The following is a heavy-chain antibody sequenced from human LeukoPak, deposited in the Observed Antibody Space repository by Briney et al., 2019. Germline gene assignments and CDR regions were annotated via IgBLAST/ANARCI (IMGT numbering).Heavy chain of an antibody. V-gene: IGHV1-2*06. J-gene: IGHJ4*02. D-gene: IGHD4-11*01. CDR3: ARPNDYSNHIDY. CDR1: GYTFTGYY. CDR2: INPNSGGT. Sequence: GASVKVSCKASGYTFTGYYMHWVRQAPGQGLEWMGRINPNSGGTNYAQKFQGRVTMTRDTSISTAYMELSRLRSDDTAVYYCARPNDYSNHIDYWGQGTLVTVSS.